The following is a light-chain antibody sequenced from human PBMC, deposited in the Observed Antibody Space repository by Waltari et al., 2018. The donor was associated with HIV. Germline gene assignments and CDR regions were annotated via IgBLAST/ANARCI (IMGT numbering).Light chain of an antibody. J-gene: IGLJ1*01. CDR3: SSYAGSSMSYA. CDR1: SRDGGAFKY. V-gene: IGLV2-8*01. CDR2: DVT. Sequence: QSALTQPPSASGSPGQSVSISCTGASRDGGAFKYFSWYQTNPGQAPKLLIYDVTKRPSGVPGRFSGSKSGNTASLTVSGLQAEDEAHYYCSSYAGSSMSYAFGTGTKVTVL.